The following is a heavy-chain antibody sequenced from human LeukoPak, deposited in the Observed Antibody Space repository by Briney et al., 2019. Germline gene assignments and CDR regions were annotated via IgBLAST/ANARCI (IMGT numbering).Heavy chain of an antibody. D-gene: IGHD6-25*01. CDR2: IYPGDSDT. CDR3: ATYSSASPAKDTGTFDY. J-gene: IGHJ4*02. Sequence: GESLKISCKGSGYSFTSYWIGWVRQMPGKGLEWMGIIYPGDSDTRDSPSFQGQVTISADKSISTAYLQWSSLKASDTAMYYCATYSSASPAKDTGTFDYWGQGTLVTVSS. CDR1: GYSFTSYW. V-gene: IGHV5-51*01.